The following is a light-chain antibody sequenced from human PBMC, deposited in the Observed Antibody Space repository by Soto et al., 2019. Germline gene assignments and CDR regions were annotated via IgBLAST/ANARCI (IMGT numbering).Light chain of an antibody. V-gene: IGKV1-39*01. CDR3: QQYETLPT. CDR1: QSISTY. Sequence: DVQMTQSPSSLFAFVGDRVTIASRASQSISTYFNWYQQKPGKAPRLLIYAASSSQSGVPSRLSGGGSGTDFTLTIRRLQPEDAATYYCQQYETLPTFGQGTRLEIK. J-gene: IGKJ5*01. CDR2: AAS.